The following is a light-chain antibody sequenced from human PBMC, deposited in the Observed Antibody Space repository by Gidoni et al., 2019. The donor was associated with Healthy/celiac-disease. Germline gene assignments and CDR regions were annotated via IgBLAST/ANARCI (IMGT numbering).Light chain of an antibody. J-gene: IGLJ2*01. V-gene: IGLV2-14*01. CDR3: SSYTSSSTLV. CDR2: EVS. CDR1: SSYVGGYNY. Sequence: QSALTQPASVSGSPGQSITISCTGTSSYVGGYNYVSWYQQHPGKAPKLMIYEVSNRPSGVSNRFSGSKSGNTASLTISGLQAEDEADYYCSSYTSSSTLVFGGGTKLTV.